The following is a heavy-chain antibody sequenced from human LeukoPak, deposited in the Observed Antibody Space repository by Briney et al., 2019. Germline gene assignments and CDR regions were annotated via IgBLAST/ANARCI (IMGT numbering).Heavy chain of an antibody. CDR1: GYTFTSYA. CDR3: ARMRTTGIAAAHNWFDP. CDR2: INPNSGGT. Sequence: ASVKVSCKASGYTFTSYAMNWVRQAPGQGLEWMGWINPNSGGTNYAQKFQGRVTMTRDTSISTAYMELSRLRSDDTAVYYCARMRTTGIAAAHNWFDPWGQGTLVTVSS. V-gene: IGHV1-2*02. D-gene: IGHD6-13*01. J-gene: IGHJ5*02.